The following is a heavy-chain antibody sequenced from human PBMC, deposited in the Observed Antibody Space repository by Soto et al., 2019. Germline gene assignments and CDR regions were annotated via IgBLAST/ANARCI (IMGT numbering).Heavy chain of an antibody. V-gene: IGHV1-18*01. CDR1: GYTFTSYG. J-gene: IGHJ4*02. Sequence: QVQLVQSGAEVKKPGASVKVSCKASGYTFTSYGISWVRQAPGQGLEWMGWISAYNGNTNYAQKLQGRVTMTTDTSTRTAYMELRSLRSGDTAVYYFGMGPPPGDYVQEYWGQGTLVTVSS. CDR2: ISAYNGNT. CDR3: GMGPPPGDYVQEY. D-gene: IGHD4-17*01.